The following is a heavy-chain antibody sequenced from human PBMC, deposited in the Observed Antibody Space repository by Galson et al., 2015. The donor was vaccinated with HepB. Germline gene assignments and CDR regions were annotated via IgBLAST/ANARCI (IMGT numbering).Heavy chain of an antibody. D-gene: IGHD1-26*01. J-gene: IGHJ4*02. CDR1: GFTFSSYT. CDR3: TRIALSGSYWYFDY. CDR2: ISTTSDKK. V-gene: IGHV3-48*01. Sequence: SLRLSCAASGFTFSSYTMNWVRQAPGKGLEWISYISTTSDKKFSADSVKGRFIISRDNAKNLLYLQMNSLRAEDTAVYYCTRIALSGSYWYFDYWGQGSLVTVSS.